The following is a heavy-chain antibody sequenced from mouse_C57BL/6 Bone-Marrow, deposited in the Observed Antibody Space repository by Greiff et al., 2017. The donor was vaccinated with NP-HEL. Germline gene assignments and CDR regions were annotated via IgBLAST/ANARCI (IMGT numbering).Heavy chain of an antibody. CDR3: TTLLLDAMDY. CDR2: IDPENGDT. D-gene: IGHD2-12*01. Sequence: VHLQESGAELVRPGASVTLSCTASGFNIPDDYMPWVKQRPAQGLEWIGWIDPENGDTEYASKFQGKATITADTSSNTAYLQLSSLTSEDTAVYYCTTLLLDAMDYWGQGTSVTVSS. V-gene: IGHV14-4*01. CDR1: GFNIPDDY. J-gene: IGHJ4*01.